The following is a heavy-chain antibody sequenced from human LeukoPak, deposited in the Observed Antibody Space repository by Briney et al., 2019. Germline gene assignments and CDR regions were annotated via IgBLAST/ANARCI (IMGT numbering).Heavy chain of an antibody. J-gene: IGHJ4*02. D-gene: IGHD6-19*01. CDR1: GGSISSSSYH. CDR3: ARTDSKSYSSGWYNY. Sequence: SETLSLTCTVSGGSISSSSYHWGWIRQPPGKGLEWIGSIYYSGSTYYNPSLKSRVTISVDTSKNQFSLKLSSVTATDTAVYYCARTDSKSYSSGWYNYWGQGTLVTVSS. V-gene: IGHV4-39*01. CDR2: IYYSGST.